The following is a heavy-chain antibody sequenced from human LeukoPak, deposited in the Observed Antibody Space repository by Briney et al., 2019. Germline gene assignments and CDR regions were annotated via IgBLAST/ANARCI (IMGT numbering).Heavy chain of an antibody. V-gene: IGHV3-74*01. J-gene: IGHJ4*02. Sequence: GGSLRLSRVASGFTFSSYWMHWVRQAPGMGLGWVSRINTDGSSTTYADSVKGRFTISRDSAKNTLYLQMNSLRAEDTAVYYCARTVPGYFFDSWGQGTLVTVSS. CDR3: ARTVPGYFFDS. D-gene: IGHD3-10*01. CDR1: GFTFSSYW. CDR2: INTDGSST.